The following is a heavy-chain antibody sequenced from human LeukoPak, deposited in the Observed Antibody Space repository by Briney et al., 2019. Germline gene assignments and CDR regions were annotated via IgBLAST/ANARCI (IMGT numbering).Heavy chain of an antibody. V-gene: IGHV4-31*03. CDR1: GGSISSSSYY. D-gene: IGHD3-22*01. CDR2: IYYSGST. CDR3: ARALPTYYYDSSGYFDY. Sequence: PSETLSLTCTVSGGSISSSSYYWGWIRQHPGKGLEWIGYIYYSGSTYYNPSLKSRVTISVDTSKNQFSLKLSSVTAADTAVYYCARALPTYYYDSSGYFDYWGQGTLVTVSS. J-gene: IGHJ4*02.